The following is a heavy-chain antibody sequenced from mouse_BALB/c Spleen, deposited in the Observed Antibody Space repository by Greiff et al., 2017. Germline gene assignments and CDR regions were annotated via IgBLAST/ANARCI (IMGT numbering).Heavy chain of an antibody. CDR1: GYAFTNYL. CDR3: ARVTGTDWYFDV. Sequence: VQLQQSGAELVRPGTSVKVSCKASGYAFTNYLIEWVKQRPGQGLEWIGVINPGSGGTNYNEKFKGKATLTADKSSSTAYMQLSSLTSDDSAVYFCARVTGTDWYFDVWGAGTTVTVSS. D-gene: IGHD4-1*01. V-gene: IGHV1-54*01. J-gene: IGHJ1*01. CDR2: INPGSGGT.